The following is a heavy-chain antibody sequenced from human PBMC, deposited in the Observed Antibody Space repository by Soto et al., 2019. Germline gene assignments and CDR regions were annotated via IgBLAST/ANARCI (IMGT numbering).Heavy chain of an antibody. CDR3: AKALCLGELSPPGGMDV. V-gene: IGHV3-23*01. J-gene: IGHJ6*02. D-gene: IGHD3-16*02. Sequence: GGSLRLSSAASGITFRIYAMSWVRQAPGKGLEWVSAISGSGGSTYYADSVKGRFTISRHNSKNTLYLQMKRLRAEDTPVYYCAKALCLGELSPPGGMDVWGQGTTVTVSS. CDR1: GITFRIYA. CDR2: ISGSGGST.